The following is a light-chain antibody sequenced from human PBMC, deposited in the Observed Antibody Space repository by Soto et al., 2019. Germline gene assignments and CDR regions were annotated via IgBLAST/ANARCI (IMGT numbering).Light chain of an antibody. CDR1: QSVSSSY. Sequence: ESVLTQSPGTLSMSPGERATLSCRASQSVSSSYSAWYQQKPGQAPRLLIYGASRRATGIPDRFSGSGSGTDFTLTISRLEPEDFAVYYGQHYGSSPFTFGPGTKVDIK. V-gene: IGKV3-20*01. CDR2: GAS. J-gene: IGKJ3*01. CDR3: QHYGSSPFT.